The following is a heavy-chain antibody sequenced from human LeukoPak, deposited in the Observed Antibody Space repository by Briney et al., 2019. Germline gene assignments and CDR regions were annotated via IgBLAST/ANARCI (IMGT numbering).Heavy chain of an antibody. CDR3: ARGIAANWFDP. D-gene: IGHD6-25*01. J-gene: IGHJ5*02. V-gene: IGHV3-21*01. Sequence: KPGGSLRLSCAASGFTFSSYSMNWVRQAPGKGLEWVLSISSSSSYIYYADSVKGRFTISRDNAKNSLYLQMNSLRAEDTAVYYCARGIAANWFDPWGQGTLVTVSS. CDR2: ISSSSSYI. CDR1: GFTFSSYS.